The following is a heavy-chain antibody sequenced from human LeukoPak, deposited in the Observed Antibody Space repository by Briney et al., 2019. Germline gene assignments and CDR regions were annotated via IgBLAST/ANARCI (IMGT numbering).Heavy chain of an antibody. Sequence: SETLSLTCTVSGHSISSYYWSWIRQPPGKGLEWLGYIYYSGCTNYNPSLKSRVTISVDTSKSQFALKLSSVAAAETALYYCAKLDYGDYVWVDPWGQGTLVTVSS. V-gene: IGHV4-59*01. CDR2: IYYSGCT. CDR1: GHSISSYY. CDR3: AKLDYGDYVWVDP. J-gene: IGHJ5*02. D-gene: IGHD4-17*01.